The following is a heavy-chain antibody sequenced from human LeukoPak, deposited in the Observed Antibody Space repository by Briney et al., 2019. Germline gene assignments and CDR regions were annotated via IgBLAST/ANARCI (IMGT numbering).Heavy chain of an antibody. CDR3: ARDYSSGWYKWFDP. CDR2: MNPNSGNT. D-gene: IGHD6-19*01. V-gene: IGHV1-8*01. CDR1: GYTFNSYD. J-gene: IGHJ5*02. Sequence: ASVKVSCKASGYTFNSYDINWVRQATGQGLGWMGWMNPNSGNTGYAQKFQGRVTMTRNNSISTAYMELSSLRSEDTAVYYCARDYSSGWYKWFDPWGQGTLVTVSS.